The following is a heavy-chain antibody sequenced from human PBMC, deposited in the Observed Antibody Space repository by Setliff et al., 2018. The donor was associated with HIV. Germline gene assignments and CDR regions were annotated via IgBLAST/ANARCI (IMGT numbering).Heavy chain of an antibody. CDR1: GGTFSSYP. J-gene: IGHJ6*03. D-gene: IGHD3-22*01. CDR2: IIPIFGTT. Sequence: SVKVSCKASGGTFSSYPISWVRQAPGQGLEWMGGIIPIFGTTHYAQKFQGRVTVTADESTSTAHMQLSSLRSDDTAVYYCARGRNYDSSGYGDYYYYMDVWGKGTTVTVS. V-gene: IGHV1-69*13. CDR3: ARGRNYDSSGYGDYYYYMDV.